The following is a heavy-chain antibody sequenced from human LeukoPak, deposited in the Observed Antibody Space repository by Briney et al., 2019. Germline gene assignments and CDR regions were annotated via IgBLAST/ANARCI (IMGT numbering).Heavy chain of an antibody. CDR3: AKDADTATIIYWYFDL. CDR1: GFTFSSYV. Sequence: GGSLRLSCAASGFTFSSYVMRWVRQAPGKGLEWVSGISGSGGTTYYADSVKGRFTISRDNSKNTLYLQMNSLRAEDTAVYYCAKDADTATIIYWYFDLWGRGTLVTVSS. CDR2: ISGSGGTT. D-gene: IGHD5-18*01. J-gene: IGHJ2*01. V-gene: IGHV3-23*01.